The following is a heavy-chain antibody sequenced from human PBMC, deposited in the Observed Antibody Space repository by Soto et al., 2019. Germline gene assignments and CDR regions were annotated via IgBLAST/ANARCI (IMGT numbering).Heavy chain of an antibody. CDR3: AKDGASGSDPPYYYFGMDV. CDR1: GFTFSSYA. V-gene: IGHV3-23*01. D-gene: IGHD1-26*01. CDR2: ISGSGGNA. J-gene: IGHJ6*02. Sequence: EVQLLESGGGLVQPGGSLRLSCAASGFTFSSYAMSWVRQAPGKGLEWVSTISGSGGNAYYADSVKGRFSISRDNSKNRRRLQMNSLRADDTAVYYCAKDGASGSDPPYYYFGMDVWGQGTTVTVSS.